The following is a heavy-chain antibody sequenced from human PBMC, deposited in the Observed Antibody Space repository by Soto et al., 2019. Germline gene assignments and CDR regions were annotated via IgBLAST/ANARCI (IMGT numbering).Heavy chain of an antibody. V-gene: IGHV4-31*03. Sequence: PSETLSLTCTVSGASMSSGGYYWTWIRQSPGKGLEWIGYIYYSGSTYYNPSLESRVAISLDTSRSQFSLTLHSVTAADTAVYYCATGLLRYYAYWGHGTLVTVSS. J-gene: IGHJ4*01. CDR3: ATGLLRYYAY. D-gene: IGHD3-9*01. CDR1: GASMSSGGYY. CDR2: IYYSGST.